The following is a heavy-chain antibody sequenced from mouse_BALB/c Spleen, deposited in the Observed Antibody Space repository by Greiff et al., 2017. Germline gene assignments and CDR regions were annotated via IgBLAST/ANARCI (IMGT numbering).Heavy chain of an antibody. V-gene: IGHV5-17*02. J-gene: IGHJ1*01. Sequence: EVKLVESGGGLVQPGGSRKLSCAASGFTFSSFGMHWVRQAPEKGLEWVAYISSGSSTIYYADTVKGRFTISRDNPKNTLFLQMTSLRSEDTAMYYCARWYYGNPYWYFDVWGAGTTVTVSS. CDR2: ISSGSSTI. CDR1: GFTFSSFG. CDR3: ARWYYGNPYWYFDV. D-gene: IGHD2-1*01.